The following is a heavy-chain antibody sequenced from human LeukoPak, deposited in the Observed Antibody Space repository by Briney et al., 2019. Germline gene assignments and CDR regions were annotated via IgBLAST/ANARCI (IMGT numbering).Heavy chain of an antibody. CDR1: GGSISSGDYY. V-gene: IGHV4-30-4*08. Sequence: SETLSLTCTVSGGSISSGDYYWSWIRQPPGKGLEWIGYFYYSGSTYYNPSLKSRVTISVDTSKNQFSLKLSSVTAADTAVYYCARKLSRNYYYYMDVWGKGTTVTVSS. CDR2: FYYSGST. D-gene: IGHD2/OR15-2a*01. CDR3: ARKLSRNYYYYMDV. J-gene: IGHJ6*03.